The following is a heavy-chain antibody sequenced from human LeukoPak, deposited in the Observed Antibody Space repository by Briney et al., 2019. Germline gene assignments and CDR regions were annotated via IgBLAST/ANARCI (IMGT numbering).Heavy chain of an antibody. CDR2: ISGSGGST. Sequence: GGSLRLSCAAPGFTFSSYAMSWVRQAPGKGLEWVSAISGSGGSTYYADSVKGRFTISRDNSKNTLYLQMNSLRAEDTAVYYCANNPPEARSFDYWGQGTLVTVSS. J-gene: IGHJ4*02. V-gene: IGHV3-23*01. CDR1: GFTFSSYA. D-gene: IGHD1-14*01. CDR3: ANNPPEARSFDY.